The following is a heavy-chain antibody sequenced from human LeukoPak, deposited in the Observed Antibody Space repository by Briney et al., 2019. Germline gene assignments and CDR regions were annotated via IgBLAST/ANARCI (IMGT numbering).Heavy chain of an antibody. V-gene: IGHV1-46*01. CDR1: GHTFTRYY. CDR3: ASLAYCGGDCYSGLDY. CDR2: INLSGGST. D-gene: IGHD2-21*02. Sequence: ASVKVSCKASGHTFTRYYMHWVRQAPGQGLEWMGIINLSGGSTSYAQKFQGRVTMTTDTSTSTAYMELGSLRSDDTAVYYCASLAYCGGDCYSGLDYWGQGTLVTVSS. J-gene: IGHJ4*02.